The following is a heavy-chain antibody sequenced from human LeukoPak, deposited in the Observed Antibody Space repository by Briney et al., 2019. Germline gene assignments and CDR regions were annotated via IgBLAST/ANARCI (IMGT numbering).Heavy chain of an antibody. CDR1: GFTFSSYS. Sequence: GGSLRLSCAASGFTFSSYSMNWVRQAPGKGLEWISYISSSSSTIYYADSVKGRFTISRDNAKNSLYLQLNSLRAEDTAVYYCAKMHYGDYYYYYYMDVWGKGTTVTISS. D-gene: IGHD4-17*01. J-gene: IGHJ6*03. CDR3: AKMHYGDYYYYYYMDV. V-gene: IGHV3-48*01. CDR2: ISSSSSTI.